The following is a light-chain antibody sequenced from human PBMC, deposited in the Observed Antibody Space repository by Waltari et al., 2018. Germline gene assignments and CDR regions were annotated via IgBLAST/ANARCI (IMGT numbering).Light chain of an antibody. J-gene: IGLJ2*01. CDR3: GTWDSSLSVVV. V-gene: IGLV1-51*02. Sequence: QPVLTQPPSVSAAAGQKVTISCSGSSSTVGGNYVAWYQHLPRTAPRLLIYENKIRPSGIPDRFSGSKSGTSATLGITGLQTGDEADYYCGTWDSSLSVVVFGGGTKLTVL. CDR1: SSTVGGNY. CDR2: ENK.